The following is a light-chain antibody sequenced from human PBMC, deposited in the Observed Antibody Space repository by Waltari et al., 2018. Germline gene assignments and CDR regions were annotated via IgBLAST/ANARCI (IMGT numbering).Light chain of an antibody. CDR2: WAS. CDR1: QSVLYSSANNSD. CDR3: QQYYSTPHT. V-gene: IGKV4-1*01. Sequence: DIVMTQSPDSLAVSLGERATINCKSSQSVLYSSANNSDLNWYQQKPGQPPKLLIYWASTRESGVPDRISGAGSGTDFTLTISSLQSEDVAVYYWQQYYSTPHTFGGGTKVEIK. J-gene: IGKJ4*01.